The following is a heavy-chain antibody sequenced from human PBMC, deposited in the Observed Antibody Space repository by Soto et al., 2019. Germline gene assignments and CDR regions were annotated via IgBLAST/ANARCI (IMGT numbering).Heavy chain of an antibody. CDR3: ARESHYYGSGSYESDSALDY. CDR1: GGTFSSYA. Sequence: ASVKVSCKASGGTFSSYAISWVRQAPGQGLEWMGIINPSGGSTSYAQKFQGRVTMTRDTSTSTVYMELSSLRSEDTAVYYCARESHYYGSGSYESDSALDYWGQGTLVTVSS. D-gene: IGHD3-10*01. J-gene: IGHJ4*02. V-gene: IGHV1-46*01. CDR2: INPSGGST.